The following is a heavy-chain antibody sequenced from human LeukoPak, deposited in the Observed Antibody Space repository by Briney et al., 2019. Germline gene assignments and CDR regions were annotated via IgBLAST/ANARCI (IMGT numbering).Heavy chain of an antibody. D-gene: IGHD6-19*01. V-gene: IGHV3-21*01. CDR1: GFTFSSYS. Sequence: PGGSLRLSCAASGFTFSSYSMNWVRQAPGKGLEWVSSISSSSSYIYYADSVKGRFTISRDNAKNSLYLQMNSLRAEDTAVYYCARDQVAVAGDIWFDPWGQGTLVTVSS. CDR2: ISSSSSYI. CDR3: ARDQVAVAGDIWFDP. J-gene: IGHJ5*02.